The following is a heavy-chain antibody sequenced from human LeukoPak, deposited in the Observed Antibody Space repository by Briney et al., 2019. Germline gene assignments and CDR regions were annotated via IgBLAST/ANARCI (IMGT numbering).Heavy chain of an antibody. V-gene: IGHV3-30*02. J-gene: IGHJ6*03. CDR2: IRYDGSNK. Sequence: PGSSLRLSCSASGFTFSTYSIHWVRQAPGKGPEWVALIRYDGSNKYCADSVKGRFTVSRDNTKNTLYLQMNSLRAEDTAAYYCAKEKNDYSDYSYMDVWGKGTTVTVSS. CDR3: AKEKNDYSDYSYMDV. CDR1: GFTFSTYS. D-gene: IGHD4-11*01.